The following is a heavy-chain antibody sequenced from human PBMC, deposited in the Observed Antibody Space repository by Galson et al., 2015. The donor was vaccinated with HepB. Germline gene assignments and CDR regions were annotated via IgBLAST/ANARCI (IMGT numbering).Heavy chain of an antibody. Sequence: TLSLTCTVSGGSISSGSYYWSWIRQPAGKGLEWIGRIYTSGSTNYNPSLKSRVTMSVDTSKNQFSLKLSSVTAADTAVYYCASPGYTTWDGGWFDTWGQGTLVTVSS. CDR2: IYTSGST. CDR3: ASPGYTTWDGGWFDT. J-gene: IGHJ5*02. D-gene: IGHD6-13*01. V-gene: IGHV4-61*02. CDR1: GGSISSGSYY.